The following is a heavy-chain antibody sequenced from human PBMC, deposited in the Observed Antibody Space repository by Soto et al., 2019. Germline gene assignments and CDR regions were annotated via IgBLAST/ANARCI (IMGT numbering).Heavy chain of an antibody. CDR1: GFTVSSNY. CDR2: IYSGGST. D-gene: IGHD6-19*01. CDR3: ARSSHIAVAGTGY. J-gene: IGHJ4*01. V-gene: IGHV3-66*01. Sequence: HPGGSLRLSCAASGFTVSSNYMSWVRQAPGKGLEWVSVIYSGGSTYYADSVKGRFTISRDNSKNTLYLQMNSLRAEDTAVYYCARSSHIAVAGTGYWGQGTLVTVSS.